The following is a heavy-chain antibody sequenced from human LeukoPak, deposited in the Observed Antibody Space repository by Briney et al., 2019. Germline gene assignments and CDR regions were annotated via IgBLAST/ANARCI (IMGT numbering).Heavy chain of an antibody. CDR2: SYYSGGT. CDR3: VRHGESGRHHAYFDY. J-gene: IGHJ4*01. D-gene: IGHD3-10*01. CDR1: GGSFNNYY. V-gene: IGHV4-59*08. Sequence: PSETLSLTCTVSGGSFNNYYWGWIRQAPGRGLEWLAYSYYSGGTNYNSSLKSRVTISVDTSKNQFSLKVTSVTAGDTAIYYCVRHGESGRHHAYFDYWGHGALVTVSS.